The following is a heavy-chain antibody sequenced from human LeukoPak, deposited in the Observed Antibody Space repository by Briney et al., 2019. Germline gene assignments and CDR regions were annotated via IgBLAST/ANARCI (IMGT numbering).Heavy chain of an antibody. J-gene: IGHJ4*02. CDR1: GFTFSNYG. CDR3: AKEGGASRFDY. Sequence: GGSLRLSCAASGFTFSNYGMHWVRQAPGKGLEWVAVISYDGSNKYYTDSVKGRFTISRDNSKNTLFLQMNSLRAEDTAVYYCAKEGGASRFDYWGQGTLVTVSS. CDR2: ISYDGSNK. D-gene: IGHD5-12*01. V-gene: IGHV3-30*18.